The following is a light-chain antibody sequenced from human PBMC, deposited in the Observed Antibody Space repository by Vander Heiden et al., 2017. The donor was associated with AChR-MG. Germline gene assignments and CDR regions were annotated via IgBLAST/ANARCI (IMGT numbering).Light chain of an antibody. CDR1: QSVSSSY. CDR3: QQDYNAWT. J-gene: IGKJ1*01. CDR2: GAS. Sequence: PGERVTLSCRASQSVSSSYLTWYQQKPGQAPRLLIYGASTRATGIPARFSASGSGTDFTLTISSLQPEDFAVYYCQQDYNAWTFGQGTKVEIK. V-gene: IGKV3D-7*01.